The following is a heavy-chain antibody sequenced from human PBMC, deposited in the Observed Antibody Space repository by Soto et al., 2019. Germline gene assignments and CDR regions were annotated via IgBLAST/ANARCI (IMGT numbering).Heavy chain of an antibody. CDR2: IYYSGST. V-gene: IGHV4-59*01. CDR3: ARVTYYYDSSGYYSGAFDI. J-gene: IGHJ3*02. D-gene: IGHD3-22*01. Sequence: SETLSLTCTVSCGSISSYYWSWIRQPPGKGLEWIGYIYYSGSTNYNPSLKSRVTISVDTSKNQFSLKLSSVTAADTAVYYCARVTYYYDSSGYYSGAFDIWGQGTMVTVSS. CDR1: CGSISSYY.